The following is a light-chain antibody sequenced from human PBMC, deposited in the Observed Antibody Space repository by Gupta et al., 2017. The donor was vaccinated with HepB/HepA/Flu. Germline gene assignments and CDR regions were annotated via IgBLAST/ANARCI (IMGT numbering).Light chain of an antibody. CDR2: DVS. Sequence: QSALTQPASVSGSPGQSINISCNGTSSDVGGYNYVSWYQQHPGKAPKLMIYDVSNRPSGISNRFSGSKSGNTASLTISGLQAEDEADYYCSSYTSSTPYVFGTGTKVTVL. J-gene: IGLJ1*01. V-gene: IGLV2-14*01. CDR3: SSYTSSTPYV. CDR1: SSDVGGYNY.